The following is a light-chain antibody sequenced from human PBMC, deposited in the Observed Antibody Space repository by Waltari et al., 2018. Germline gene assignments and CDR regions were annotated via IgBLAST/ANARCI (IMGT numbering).Light chain of an antibody. V-gene: IGLV4-69*02. CDR1: SGHSSYA. CDR3: QTWGTGFVV. J-gene: IGLJ2*01. Sequence: QLVVTQSPSASASLGASVNLTCTLSSGHSSYAISWHPQQSEKAPRYLMKVRSDGSHPKADGIPDRFSGSSSGSERYLTLSSLQPEDEADYYCQTWGTGFVVFGGGTKLTVL. CDR2: VRSDGSH.